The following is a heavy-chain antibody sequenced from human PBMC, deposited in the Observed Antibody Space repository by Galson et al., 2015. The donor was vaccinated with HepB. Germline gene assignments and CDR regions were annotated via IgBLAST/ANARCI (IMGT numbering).Heavy chain of an antibody. J-gene: IGHJ4*02. CDR2: ISSSGSTI. CDR3: ASNPGTYGDYRRPGFDY. Sequence: SLRLSCAASGFTFSSYEMNWVCQAPGKGLEWVSYISSSGSTIYYADSAKGRFTISRDNAKNSLYLQMNSLRAEDTAVYYCASNPGTYGDYRRPGFDYWGQGTLVTVSS. D-gene: IGHD4-17*01. V-gene: IGHV3-48*03. CDR1: GFTFSSYE.